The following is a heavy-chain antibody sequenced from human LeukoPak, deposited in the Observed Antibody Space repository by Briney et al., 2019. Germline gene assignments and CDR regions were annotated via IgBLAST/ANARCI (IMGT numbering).Heavy chain of an antibody. D-gene: IGHD6-6*01. CDR3: ARVAFRSSSYISGIDY. V-gene: IGHV3-48*03. J-gene: IGHJ4*02. Sequence: PGGSLRLSCAASGFTFSSYEMNWVRQAPGKGLEWVSYISSSGNTIYYADSVKGRFTISRDNSKNTLYLQMNSLRAEDTAVYYCARVAFRSSSYISGIDYWGQGTLVTVSS. CDR1: GFTFSSYE. CDR2: ISSSGNTI.